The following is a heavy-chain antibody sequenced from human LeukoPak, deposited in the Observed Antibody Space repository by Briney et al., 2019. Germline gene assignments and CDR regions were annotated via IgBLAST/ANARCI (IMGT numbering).Heavy chain of an antibody. CDR3: ATPGQLVHGLDY. J-gene: IGHJ4*02. V-gene: IGHV1-24*01. Sequence: EASVKVSCKVSGYTLTESSMHWVRQAPGKGLEWMGGFDPEDGETIYAQKFQGRVTMTEDTSTDTAYMELSSLRSEDTAVYYCATPGQLVHGLDYWGQGTLVTVSS. CDR2: FDPEDGET. D-gene: IGHD6-13*01. CDR1: GYTLTESS.